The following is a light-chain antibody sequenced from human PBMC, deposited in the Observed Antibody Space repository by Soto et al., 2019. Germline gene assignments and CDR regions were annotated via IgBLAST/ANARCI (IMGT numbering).Light chain of an antibody. V-gene: IGKV3-20*01. Sequence: EIVLTQSPGTLSLSPGERATLSCRASQSVSSSYLAWYQQKLGQAPRLLIYGASSRATGIPDRFSGSGSGTDFTLTISRLEPEDFAVYYCQQYGSSPAYTFGQGTKLEIK. CDR1: QSVSSSY. CDR2: GAS. J-gene: IGKJ2*01. CDR3: QQYGSSPAYT.